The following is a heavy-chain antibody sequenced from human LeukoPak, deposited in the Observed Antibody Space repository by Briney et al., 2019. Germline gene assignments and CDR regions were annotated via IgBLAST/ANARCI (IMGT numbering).Heavy chain of an antibody. CDR3: ARDGYYGDYVDY. CDR1: GFTFIGHS. V-gene: IGHV3-48*01. Sequence: GGSLRLSCAASGFTFIGHSMNWVRQAPGKGLEWVSYISSSGSTIYSADSVKGRFTISRDNAKNSLYLQMNSLRAEDTAVYYCARDGYYGDYVDYWGQGTLVTVSS. J-gene: IGHJ4*02. D-gene: IGHD4-17*01. CDR2: ISSSGSTI.